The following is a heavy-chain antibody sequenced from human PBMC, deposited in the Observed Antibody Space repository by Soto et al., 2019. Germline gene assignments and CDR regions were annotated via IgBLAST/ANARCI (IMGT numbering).Heavy chain of an antibody. Sequence: QVQLVESGGGVVQPGRSLRLSCAASGFTFSSYGMHWVRQAPGKGLEWVAVIWYDGSNKYYADSVKGRFTISSDNSKNTLYLQMHSLRGDDTAVYYCARAVRPGYSGGWYMGQEPDAEYFQHWGQGTLVTVSS. J-gene: IGHJ1*01. V-gene: IGHV3-33*01. CDR3: ARAVRPGYSGGWYMGQEPDAEYFQH. CDR2: IWYDGSNK. D-gene: IGHD6-19*01. CDR1: GFTFSSYG.